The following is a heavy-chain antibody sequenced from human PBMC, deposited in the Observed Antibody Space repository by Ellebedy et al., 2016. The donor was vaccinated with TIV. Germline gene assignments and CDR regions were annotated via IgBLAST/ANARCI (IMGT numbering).Heavy chain of an antibody. CDR1: GFTFSSYS. D-gene: IGHD1-20*01. CDR3: AKDAGITGTTGDAFDI. Sequence: GESLKISCAASGFTFSSYSMNWVRQAPGKGLEWVSYISSSSSTIYYADSVKGRFTISRDNAKNSLYLQMNSLRAEDTALYYCAKDAGITGTTGDAFDIWGQGTMVTVSS. CDR2: ISSSSSTI. V-gene: IGHV3-48*01. J-gene: IGHJ3*02.